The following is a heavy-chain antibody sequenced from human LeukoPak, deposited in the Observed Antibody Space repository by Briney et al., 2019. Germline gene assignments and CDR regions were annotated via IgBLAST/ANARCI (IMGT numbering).Heavy chain of an antibody. Sequence: ASVKLSCKASGGTFSSYAISWVRQAPGQGLGWMGWINPNSGGTNYAQKFQGRVTMTRDTSISTAYMELSRLRSDDTAVYYCARPDCSSTSCYLGPYAFDIWGQGTMVTVSS. CDR1: GGTFSSYA. CDR3: ARPDCSSTSCYLGPYAFDI. J-gene: IGHJ3*02. V-gene: IGHV1-2*02. D-gene: IGHD2-2*01. CDR2: INPNSGGT.